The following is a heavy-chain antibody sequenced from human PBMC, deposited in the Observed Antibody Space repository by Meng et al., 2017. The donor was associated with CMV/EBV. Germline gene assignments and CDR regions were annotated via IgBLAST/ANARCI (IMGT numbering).Heavy chain of an antibody. Sequence: ASVKVSCKASGYTFTSYDINWVRQATGQGLEWMGWMNPNSGGTNYAQKFQGRVTMTRDTSISTAYMELSRLRSDDTAVYYCAREGVVVVPAALTSGDAFDIWGQGTMVTVSS. V-gene: IGHV1-2*02. CDR3: AREGVVVVPAALTSGDAFDI. J-gene: IGHJ3*02. D-gene: IGHD2-2*01. CDR1: GYTFTSYD. CDR2: MNPNSGGT.